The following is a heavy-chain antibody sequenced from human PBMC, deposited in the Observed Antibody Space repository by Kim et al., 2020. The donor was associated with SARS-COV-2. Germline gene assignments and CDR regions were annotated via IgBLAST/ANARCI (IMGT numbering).Heavy chain of an antibody. Sequence: SETLSLTCTVSGGSISSSSYYWGWIRQPPGKGLEWIGSIYYSGSTYYNPSLKSRVTISVDTSKNQFSLKLSSVTAADTAVYYCARLSYGSEDDYWGQGTLVTVSS. D-gene: IGHD3-10*01. V-gene: IGHV4-39*01. J-gene: IGHJ4*02. CDR2: IYYSGST. CDR3: ARLSYGSEDDY. CDR1: GGSISSSSYY.